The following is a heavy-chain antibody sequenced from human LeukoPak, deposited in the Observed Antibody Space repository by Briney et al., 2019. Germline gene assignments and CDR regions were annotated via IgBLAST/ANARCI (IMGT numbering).Heavy chain of an antibody. CDR1: GGSISSSSYY. D-gene: IGHD1-26*01. J-gene: IGHJ2*01. Sequence: SETLSLTCTVSGGSISSSSYYWGWIRQPPGKGLEWIGSIYYSGSTYYNPSLKSRVTISVDTSKNQFSLKLSSVTAADTAVYYCARVSPLAGSFDLWGRGTLVTVSS. V-gene: IGHV4-39*07. CDR3: ARVSPLAGSFDL. CDR2: IYYSGST.